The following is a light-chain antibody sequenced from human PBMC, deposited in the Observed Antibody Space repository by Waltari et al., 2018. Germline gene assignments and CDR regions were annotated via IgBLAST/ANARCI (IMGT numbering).Light chain of an antibody. CDR1: QGISND. CDR3: QKYNTGLT. J-gene: IGKJ4*01. V-gene: IGKV1-27*01. Sequence: IQMTQSPSSLSASVGDRVTITCRASQGISNDLAWFQQKPGKVPKLLVYAASTLQLGVPSRFSGRGSGTEFSLTISSLQPEDVATYYCQKYNTGLTFGGGTKVEIK. CDR2: AAS.